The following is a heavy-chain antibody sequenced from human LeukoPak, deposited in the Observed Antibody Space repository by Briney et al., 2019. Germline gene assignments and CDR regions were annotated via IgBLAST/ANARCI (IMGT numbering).Heavy chain of an antibody. CDR2: INHSGST. J-gene: IGHJ4*02. CDR3: ARHRGLRFDY. CDR1: GGSFSGYY. V-gene: IGHV4-34*01. D-gene: IGHD3-10*01. Sequence: PSETLSLTCAVYGGSFSGYYWSWIRQPPGKGLEWIGEINHSGSTNYNPSLKSRVTISVDTSKNQFSLKLSSVTAADTAVYYCARHRGLRFDYWGQGTLVTVSS.